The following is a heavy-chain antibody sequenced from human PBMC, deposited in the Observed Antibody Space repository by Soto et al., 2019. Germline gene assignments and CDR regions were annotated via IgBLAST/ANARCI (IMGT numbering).Heavy chain of an antibody. CDR2: IHGDGGKI. J-gene: IGHJ4*02. V-gene: IGHV3-7*01. CDR3: ARDFYGGYTYGPGDY. Sequence: GSLRLSCAASGFMFIAYWIIWGRHSALKGLEWVANIHGDGGKIYYVDSVKGRFTISRDNAKRSLYLQMNSLRAEDTAVYYCARDFYGGYTYGPGDYWGQGALVTVSS. CDR1: GFMFIAYW. D-gene: IGHD5-18*01.